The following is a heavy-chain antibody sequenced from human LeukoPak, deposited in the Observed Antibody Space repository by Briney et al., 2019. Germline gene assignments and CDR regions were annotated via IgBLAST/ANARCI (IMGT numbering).Heavy chain of an antibody. CDR1: GNTFIGYW. Sequence: AASVKVSCKASGNTFIGYWIHWVRQAPGQGLEWMGAINPRGNATIGAQKFQGRVTTTRDTSTSTVHIELSSLRSEDTAVYYCAREGQQLKHFDYWGQGTLVTVSS. J-gene: IGHJ4*02. V-gene: IGHV1-46*01. D-gene: IGHD1-1*01. CDR2: INPRGNAT. CDR3: AREGQQLKHFDY.